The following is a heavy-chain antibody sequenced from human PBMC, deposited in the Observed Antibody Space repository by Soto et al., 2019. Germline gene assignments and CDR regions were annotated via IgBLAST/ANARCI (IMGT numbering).Heavy chain of an antibody. CDR2: IFPDGST. D-gene: IGHD2-15*01. CDR3: ARRALPHAFVDY. V-gene: IGHV3-66*01. Sequence: GGALRLSCTVSGFTVSTNYMNWVRQAPGKGLEWVSVIFPDGSTYYTDSVRDRFTISRDNSKNTVYLQMNSLRAEDTAVYFCARRALPHAFVDYWGQGTLVTVSS. J-gene: IGHJ4*02. CDR1: GFTVSTNY.